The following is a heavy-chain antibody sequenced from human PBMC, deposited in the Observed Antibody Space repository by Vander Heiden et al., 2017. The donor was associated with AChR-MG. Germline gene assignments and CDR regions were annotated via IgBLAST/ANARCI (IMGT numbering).Heavy chain of an antibody. V-gene: IGHV1-69*06. CDR1: GGTFSSYA. Sequence: QVQLVQSGAEVKKPGSSVKVSCKASGGTFSSYAISWVRQAPGQGLEWMGGIIPIFGTANYAQKFQGRVTITADKSTSTAYMELSSLRSEDTAVYYCARDSLYGRTAARAFSFDPWGQGTLVTVSS. J-gene: IGHJ5*02. D-gene: IGHD1-26*01. CDR3: ARDSLYGRTAARAFSFDP. CDR2: IIPIFGTA.